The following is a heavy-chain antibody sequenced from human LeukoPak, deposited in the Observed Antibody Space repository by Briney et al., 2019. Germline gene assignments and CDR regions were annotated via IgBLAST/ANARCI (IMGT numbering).Heavy chain of an antibody. J-gene: IGHJ3*01. Sequence: GGSLRLSCAASGFTFTSYSMNWVRQAPGKGLEWVSSISSSSSYIYYADSVKGRFTISRDNVKNSLYLQMDSLRAEDTAVYYCARVLDSNSYYDGFDVWGQGTLVTVSS. CDR3: ARVLDSNSYYDGFDV. CDR1: GFTFTSYS. V-gene: IGHV3-21*01. CDR2: ISSSSSYI. D-gene: IGHD3-22*01.